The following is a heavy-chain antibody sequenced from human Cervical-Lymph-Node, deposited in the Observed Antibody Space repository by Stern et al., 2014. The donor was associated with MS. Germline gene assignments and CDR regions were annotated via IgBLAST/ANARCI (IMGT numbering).Heavy chain of an antibody. V-gene: IGHV5-51*01. J-gene: IGHJ4*02. CDR3: ARHVQGFDY. CDR1: GYSFTIYY. CDR2: IYPYDSET. Sequence: EVQLVESGAEVKKPGESLKISCKVSGYSFTIYYIAWVRQMPGKGLEWMGVIYPYDSETTYRPSFQGQVTISADKSIPTAYLQWSSLRASDTAMYYCARHVQGFDYWGQGTLVTVSS.